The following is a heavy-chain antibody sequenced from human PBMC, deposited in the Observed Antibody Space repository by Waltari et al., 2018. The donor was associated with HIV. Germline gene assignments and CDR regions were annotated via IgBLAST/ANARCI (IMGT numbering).Heavy chain of an antibody. Sequence: QLQLQESGPGLVKPSETLSLTCTVPGDSIRSSTYYWGWVRQPPGKGLEWIGSVHHSGSTFYNPSLKSRVTISVDTSNNQFSLKLTSVTAADTAVFYCAREWRATSWYQGGFDYWGQGTLVTVSS. CDR2: VHHSGST. V-gene: IGHV4-39*02. D-gene: IGHD1-20*01. CDR3: AREWRATSWYQGGFDY. J-gene: IGHJ4*02. CDR1: GDSIRSSTYY.